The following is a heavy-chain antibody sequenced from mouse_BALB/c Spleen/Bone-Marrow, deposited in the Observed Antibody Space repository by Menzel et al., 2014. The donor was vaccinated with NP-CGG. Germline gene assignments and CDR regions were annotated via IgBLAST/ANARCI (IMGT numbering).Heavy chain of an antibody. D-gene: IGHD2-14*01. CDR2: INPGSGGT. V-gene: IGHV1-54*01. J-gene: IGHJ1*01. Sequence: VQLQQSGAELVRPGTSVKVSCKASGYAFTNYLIEWIKQRPGQGLEWIGVINPGSGGTNYNEKFKGKATLTADKSSFXXXXQLSSLTSDDSAVYFCAREQVRFFDVWGAGTTVTVSS. CDR3: AREQVRFFDV. CDR1: GYAFTNYL.